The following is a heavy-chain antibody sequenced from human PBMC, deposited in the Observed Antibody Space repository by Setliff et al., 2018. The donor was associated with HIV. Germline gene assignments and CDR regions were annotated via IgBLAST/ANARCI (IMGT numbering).Heavy chain of an antibody. V-gene: IGHV4-38-2*02. D-gene: IGHD3-10*01. CDR1: GYSISSDYC. CDR2: INYSGTT. Sequence: SETLSLTCGVSGYSISSDYCWVWIRQPPGKGLEWIGIINYSGTTYYNPSLKSRVTISVDTSKNQFSLKLSSVTAADTAVYYCARENDGSGSYGYYYYGMDVWGQGTTVTVSS. CDR3: ARENDGSGSYGYYYYGMDV. J-gene: IGHJ6*02.